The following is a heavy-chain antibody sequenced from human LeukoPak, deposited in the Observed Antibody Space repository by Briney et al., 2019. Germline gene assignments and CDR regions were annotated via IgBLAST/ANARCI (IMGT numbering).Heavy chain of an antibody. CDR1: GGSMSPYH. V-gene: IGHV4-59*08. CDR3: ARAVSGRFDY. Sequence: SETLSLTCTVSGGSMSPYHWGWIRQPPGKGLEWTGYIYYSGSTNYDPSLNSRVTISVDTSKNQFSPRLSSVTAADTAIYYCARAVSGRFDYWGQGTLVTVSS. D-gene: IGHD6-19*01. CDR2: IYYSGST. J-gene: IGHJ4*02.